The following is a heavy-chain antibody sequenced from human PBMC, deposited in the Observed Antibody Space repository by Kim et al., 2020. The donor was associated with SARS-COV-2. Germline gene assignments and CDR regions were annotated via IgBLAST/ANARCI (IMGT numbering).Heavy chain of an antibody. V-gene: IGHV6-1*01. J-gene: IGHJ4*02. Sequence: SQTLSLTCAISGDSVSSNSAAWNWIRQSPSRGLEWLGRTYYRSKWYNDYAVSVKSRITINPDTSKNQFSLQLNSVTPEDTAVYYCARDVKDYYDSSGYYDYFDYWGQGTLVTVSS. CDR1: GDSVSSNSAA. D-gene: IGHD3-22*01. CDR2: TYYRSKWYN. CDR3: ARDVKDYYDSSGYYDYFDY.